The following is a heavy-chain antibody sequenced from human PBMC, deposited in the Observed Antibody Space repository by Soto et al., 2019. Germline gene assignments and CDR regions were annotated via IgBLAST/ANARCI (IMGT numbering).Heavy chain of an antibody. CDR3: ARSGHLFDY. Sequence: QVQLQQWGAGLLKPSETLSLTCAVYGGPFSDYYWSWIRQPPEKGLEWIGEINHSGSTNYNPSLRXRXSTXVDTPKNQFSLKLSSVTAADTAVYYCARSGHLFDYWGQGISVTVSS. J-gene: IGHJ4*02. CDR1: GGPFSDYY. CDR2: INHSGST. V-gene: IGHV4-34*01. D-gene: IGHD3-10*01.